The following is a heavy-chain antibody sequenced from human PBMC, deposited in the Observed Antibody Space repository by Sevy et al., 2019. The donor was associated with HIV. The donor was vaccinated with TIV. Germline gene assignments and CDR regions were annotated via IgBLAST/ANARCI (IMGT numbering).Heavy chain of an antibody. CDR3: ARGGYCSSTSCYRAFDI. V-gene: IGHV1-69*13. CDR1: GGTFSSYA. D-gene: IGHD2-2*01. CDR2: IIPIFGTA. J-gene: IGHJ3*02. Sequence: ASVKVSCKASGGTFSSYAISWVRQAPGQGLEWMGGIIPIFGTANYAQKFQGRVTITADESTSTAYMELSILRSEDTAVYYCARGGYCSSTSCYRAFDIWGQGTMVTVSS.